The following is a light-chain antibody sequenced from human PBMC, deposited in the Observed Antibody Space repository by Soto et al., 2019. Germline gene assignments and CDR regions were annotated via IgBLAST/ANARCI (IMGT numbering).Light chain of an antibody. J-gene: IGLJ2*01. CDR2: EVS. Sequence: QSALTQPASVSGSPGQSITISCTGTSSDVGGYNYVSWYQQHPGKAPKVMVYEVSNRPSGVSNRFSGSKSGNTASLTISGLQAEDEADYYCSSHTSSSTLEVFGGGTSSPS. CDR3: SSHTSSSTLEV. CDR1: SSDVGGYNY. V-gene: IGLV2-14*01.